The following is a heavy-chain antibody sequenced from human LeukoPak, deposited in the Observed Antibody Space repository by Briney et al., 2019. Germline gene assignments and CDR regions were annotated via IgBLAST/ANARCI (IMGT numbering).Heavy chain of an antibody. CDR2: IYSSGST. CDR3: ARHLDSGYDTDAFDI. CDR1: GGSISANY. Sequence: SETLSLACAVSGGSISANYWIWMRQPAGKGLEYIGRIYSSGSTNYNPSLKSRVTMSVDTSKNQFSLKLSSVTAADTAVYYCARHLDSGYDTDAFDIWGQGTMVSVSS. J-gene: IGHJ3*02. D-gene: IGHD5-12*01. V-gene: IGHV4-4*07.